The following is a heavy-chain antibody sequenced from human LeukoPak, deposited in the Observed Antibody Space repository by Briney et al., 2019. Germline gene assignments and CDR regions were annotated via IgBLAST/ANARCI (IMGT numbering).Heavy chain of an antibody. CDR3: AKGLYYDSSGYFPC. V-gene: IGHV3-23*01. D-gene: IGHD3-22*01. CDR2: ISGGGGNT. Sequence: GRSLRLSCAASGFTFSSYAMSWVRQAPGKGLEWVSAISGGGGNTYYADSVKGRFTISRDNSKNTLYLQMNSLRAEDTAVYYCAKGLYYDSSGYFPCWGQGTLVTVSS. CDR1: GFTFSSYA. J-gene: IGHJ4*02.